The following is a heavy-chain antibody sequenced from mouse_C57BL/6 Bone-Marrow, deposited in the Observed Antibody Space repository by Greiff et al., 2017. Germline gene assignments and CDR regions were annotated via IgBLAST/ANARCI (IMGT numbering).Heavy chain of an antibody. CDR1: GFPITSGYY. J-gene: IGHJ3*01. D-gene: IGHD1-1*01. CDR2: ITHSGET. V-gene: IGHV12-3*01. Sequence: QVQLKESGPGLVKPSQSLFLTCSITGFPITSGYYWIWIRQSPGKPLEWMGYITHSGETFYNPSLQSPISITRETSKNQFFLQLNSVTTEDTAMYYCAGDTGSSYGFAYWGQGTLVTVSA. CDR3: AGDTGSSYGFAY.